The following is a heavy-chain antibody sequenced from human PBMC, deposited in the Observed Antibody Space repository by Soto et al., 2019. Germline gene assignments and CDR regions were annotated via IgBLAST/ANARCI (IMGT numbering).Heavy chain of an antibody. CDR1: GGSISSGGYS. J-gene: IGHJ5*02. Sequence: PSETLSLTCAVSGGSISSGGYSWSWIRQPPGKGLEWIGYIYHSGSTYYNPSLKSRVTISVDTSKNQFSLKLSSVTAADTAVYYCARDPGSWFDPWGQGTLVTVSS. D-gene: IGHD2-15*01. CDR3: ARDPGSWFDP. V-gene: IGHV4-30-2*05. CDR2: IYHSGST.